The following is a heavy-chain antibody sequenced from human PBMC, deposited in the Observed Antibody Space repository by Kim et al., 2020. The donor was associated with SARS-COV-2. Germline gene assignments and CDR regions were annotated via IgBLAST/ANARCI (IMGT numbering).Heavy chain of an antibody. V-gene: IGHV4-59*01. CDR2: IYYSGST. CDR3: ARAGGAAVAGTPVPPSYYYYGMDV. J-gene: IGHJ6*02. CDR1: GGSISSYY. D-gene: IGHD6-19*01. Sequence: SETLSLTCTVSGGSISSYYWSWIRQPPGKGLEWIGYIYYSGSTNYNPSLKSRVTISVDTSKNQFSPKLGSVTAADTAVYYCARAGGAAVAGTPVPPSYYYYGMDVWGRGTTVTVSS.